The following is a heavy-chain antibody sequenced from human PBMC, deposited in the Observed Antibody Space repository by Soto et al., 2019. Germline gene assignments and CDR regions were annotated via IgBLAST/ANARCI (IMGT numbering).Heavy chain of an antibody. V-gene: IGHV3-30-3*01. D-gene: IGHD3-22*01. Sequence: HPGGSLRLSCAASGFTFSSYAMHWVRLAPGKGLDWVAVISDDGNNKYYADSVKGRFTISRDNSKNTLYLQMNSLRDEDTAVYYCARPLFYYGRSDYYPNWFDPWGQGTLVTVSS. CDR3: ARPLFYYGRSDYYPNWFDP. J-gene: IGHJ5*02. CDR2: ISDDGNNK. CDR1: GFTFSSYA.